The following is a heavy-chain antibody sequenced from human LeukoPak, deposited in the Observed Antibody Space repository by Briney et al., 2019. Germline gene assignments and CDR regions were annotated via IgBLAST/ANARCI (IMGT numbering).Heavy chain of an antibody. CDR1: GFTFSSYA. CDR3: ARWGTEDGDYPIY. V-gene: IGHV3-23*01. CDR2: ISGSGGST. D-gene: IGHD4-17*01. J-gene: IGHJ4*02. Sequence: GGSLRLSCAASGFTFSSYAMSWVRQAPGKGLEWVSAISGSGGSTYYADSVKGRFTISRDNSKNTLYLQMNSLRAVDTAVYYCARWGTEDGDYPIYWGQGTLVTVSS.